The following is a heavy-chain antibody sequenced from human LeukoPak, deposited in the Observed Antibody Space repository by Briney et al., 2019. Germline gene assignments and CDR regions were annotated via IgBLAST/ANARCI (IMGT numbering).Heavy chain of an antibody. D-gene: IGHD2-2*01. Sequence: GGSLGLSCAGSGFTFQNYAIRLVRQAPGKGVGGGSAFSGSGCWWYYGDSVKGGFTISRDNSKNTLFLQMNNLKPEDTSVYYCAKDQSSFCSRSSCYALHDWGQGTLVTVSS. CDR2: FSGSGCWW. J-gene: IGHJ4*02. V-gene: IGHV3-23*01. CDR3: AKDQSSFCSRSSCYALHD. CDR1: GFTFQNYA.